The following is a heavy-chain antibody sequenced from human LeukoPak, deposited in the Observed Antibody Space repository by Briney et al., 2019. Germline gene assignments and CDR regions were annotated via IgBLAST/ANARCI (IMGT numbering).Heavy chain of an antibody. CDR2: IGAYNGNT. Sequence: ASVNVSCKASGYTFTSYGNSWVRQAPGQGLEWMGWIGAYNGNTNYAQKLQGRVTITTDTSTSTAYMELRSLRSDDTAVYYCARTSGTTGIFDYWGQGTLVTVSS. V-gene: IGHV1-18*01. J-gene: IGHJ4*02. D-gene: IGHD1-1*01. CDR3: ARTSGTTGIFDY. CDR1: GYTFTSYG.